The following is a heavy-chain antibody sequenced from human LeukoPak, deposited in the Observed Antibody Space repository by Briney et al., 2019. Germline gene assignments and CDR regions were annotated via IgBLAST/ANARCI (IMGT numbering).Heavy chain of an antibody. CDR1: GGSISSYY. CDR3: AGRQHIVVVTATRGSFDM. J-gene: IGHJ3*02. Sequence: PSETLSLTCTVSGGSISSYYWSWIRQPPGKGLEWIGYVFNSGRTNLNPPLRSRATMSVDTSKNQFSLKLSSLTAADTAVYYCAGRQHIVVVTATRGSFDMWGQGTMVTVSS. CDR2: VFNSGRT. D-gene: IGHD2-21*02. V-gene: IGHV4-59*01.